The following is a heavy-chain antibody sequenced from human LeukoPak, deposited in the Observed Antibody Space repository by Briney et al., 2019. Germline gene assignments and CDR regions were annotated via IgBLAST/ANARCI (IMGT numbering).Heavy chain of an antibody. CDR1: GFTFSSYA. Sequence: QTGGALRLSCAASGFTFSSYAMSWVRQAPGKGLEWVSAISGSGGSTYYADSVKGRFTISRDNSKNTLYLQMNSLRAEDTAVYYCARTHDILTGQGAFDIWGQGTMVTVSS. CDR2: ISGSGGST. J-gene: IGHJ3*02. D-gene: IGHD3-9*01. CDR3: ARTHDILTGQGAFDI. V-gene: IGHV3-23*01.